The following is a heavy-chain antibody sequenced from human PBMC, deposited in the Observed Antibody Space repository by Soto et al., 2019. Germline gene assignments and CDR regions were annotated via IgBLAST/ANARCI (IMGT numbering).Heavy chain of an antibody. D-gene: IGHD2-15*01. CDR1: GFTFSSYA. CDR3: AKDFCSGGSCYYEYY. J-gene: IGHJ4*02. CDR2: ISGSGGST. Sequence: GGSLRLSCAASGFTFSSYAMSWVRQAPGKGLEWVSAISGSGGSTYYADSVKGRFTISRDNSKNTLYLQMNSLRAEDTAVYYCAKDFCSGGSCYYEYYWGQGTLVTVSS. V-gene: IGHV3-23*01.